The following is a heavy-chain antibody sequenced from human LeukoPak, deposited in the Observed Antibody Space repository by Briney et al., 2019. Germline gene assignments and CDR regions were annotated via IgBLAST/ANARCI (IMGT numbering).Heavy chain of an antibody. J-gene: IGHJ4*02. Sequence: SETLSLTCAVYGGSFSGYYWNRIRQPPGKGLEWIGEINHSGGTNYNPSLKSRVTISVDTSKKQFSLKLSSVTAADTAVYYCARGVDYYGVWGQGTLVTVSS. CDR2: INHSGGT. CDR3: ARGVDYYGV. V-gene: IGHV4-34*01. CDR1: GGSFSGYY. D-gene: IGHD3-10*01.